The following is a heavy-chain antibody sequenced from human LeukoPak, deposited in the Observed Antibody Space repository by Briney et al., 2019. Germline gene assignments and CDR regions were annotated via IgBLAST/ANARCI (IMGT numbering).Heavy chain of an antibody. J-gene: IGHJ4*02. CDR1: GLILRGHA. V-gene: IGHV3-23*01. CDR3: AKGYSSGWTPFDY. Sequence: GGSLTLSCEASGLILRGHAMSWVRQAPGKGLEWVSGIGDSGEIERYADAVKGRFTISRDNFRNTVYLEMRSLRPEDTAVYYCAKGYSSGWTPFDYWGQGTQVTVSS. CDR2: IGDSGEIE. D-gene: IGHD6-19*01.